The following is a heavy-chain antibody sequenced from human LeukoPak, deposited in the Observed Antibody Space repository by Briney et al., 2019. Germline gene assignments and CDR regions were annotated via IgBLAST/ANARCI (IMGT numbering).Heavy chain of an antibody. Sequence: PSEPLSLTCAVYGGSFRVYYWSWIRQPPGKGLEWIGEINHSGRTYYNPSLKRRVTISVDTSKNQFPLKLSSVTAADTAVYYCARHSTSTFDWLSNLDYWGQGTLVTVSS. D-gene: IGHD3-9*01. CDR3: ARHSTSTFDWLSNLDY. V-gene: IGHV4-34*01. CDR2: INHSGRT. J-gene: IGHJ4*02. CDR1: GGSFRVYY.